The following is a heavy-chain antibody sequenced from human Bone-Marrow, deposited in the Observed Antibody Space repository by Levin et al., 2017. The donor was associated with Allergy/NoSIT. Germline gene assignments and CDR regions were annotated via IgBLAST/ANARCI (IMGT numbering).Heavy chain of an antibody. J-gene: IGHJ1*01. CDR1: GYSFTHYP. Sequence: ASVKVSCKASGYSFTHYPMHWVRQAPGQRLEWLGYTNTGFGDTKTSQKFQGRVTITRDTSASTAYLELRSLTPEDTAVYYCARDDGLWGQGILVTVSS. CDR3: ARDDGL. CDR2: TNTGFGDT. V-gene: IGHV1-3*04.